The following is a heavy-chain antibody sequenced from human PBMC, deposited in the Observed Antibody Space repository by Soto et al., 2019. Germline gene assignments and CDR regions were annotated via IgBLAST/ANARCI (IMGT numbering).Heavy chain of an antibody. CDR1: GYTFTSYD. J-gene: IGHJ5*02. D-gene: IGHD3-3*01. V-gene: IGHV1-8*01. Sequence: ASVKVSCKASGYTFTSYDINWVRQATGQGLEWMGWMNPNSGNTGYAQKFQGRVTMTRNTSISTAYMELSSLRSEDTAVYYCAGGLGVTIFGVVNFVGAGPTTEAREGGAGPKNWFDPWGQGTLVTVSS. CDR3: AGGLGVTIFGVVNFVGAGPTTEAREGGAGPKNWFDP. CDR2: MNPNSGNT.